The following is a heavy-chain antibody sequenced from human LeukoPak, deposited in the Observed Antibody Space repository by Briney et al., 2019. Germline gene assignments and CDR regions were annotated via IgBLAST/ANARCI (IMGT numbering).Heavy chain of an antibody. CDR2: INHSGST. Sequence: SETLSLTCAVYGGSFSGYYWSWIRQPPGKGLEWIGEINHSGSTNYNPSLKSRVTISVDTSKNQFSLKLSSVTAADTAVYNCARNGYSSGYLVDYWGQGTLVTVSS. CDR3: ARNGYSSGYLVDY. V-gene: IGHV4-34*01. J-gene: IGHJ4*02. CDR1: GGSFSGYY. D-gene: IGHD3-22*01.